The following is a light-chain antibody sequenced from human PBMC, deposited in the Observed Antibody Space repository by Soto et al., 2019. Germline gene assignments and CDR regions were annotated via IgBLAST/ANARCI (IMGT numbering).Light chain of an antibody. CDR2: DAS. Sequence: EIQRTQCPSSVSASVGNLVTITLDGSQDIATYLNWNQQKPGKAPNLLIYDASNLETGVPSRFSGGGSGTHFTFAISNLQPEDIATYYCQQYDNLPPTWTFGQGTKVDIK. J-gene: IGKJ1*01. V-gene: IGKV1-33*01. CDR1: QDIATY. CDR3: QQYDNLPPTWT.